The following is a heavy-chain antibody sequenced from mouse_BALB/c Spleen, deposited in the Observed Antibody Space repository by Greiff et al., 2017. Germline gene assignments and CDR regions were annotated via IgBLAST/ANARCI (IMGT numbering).Heavy chain of an antibody. J-gene: IGHJ3*01. Sequence: VKVVESGPGLVAPSQSLSITCTVSGFSLTSYGVHWVRQPPGKGLEWLGVIWAGGSTNYNSALMSRLSISKDNSKSQVFLKMNSLQTDDTAMYYCDRENHYYGSSPWFAYWGQGTLVTVSA. CDR3: DRENHYYGSSPWFAY. D-gene: IGHD1-1*01. CDR1: GFSLTSYG. V-gene: IGHV2-9*02. CDR2: IWAGGST.